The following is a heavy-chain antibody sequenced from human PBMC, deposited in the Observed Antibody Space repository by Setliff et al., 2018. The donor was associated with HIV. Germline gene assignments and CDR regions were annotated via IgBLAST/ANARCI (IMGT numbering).Heavy chain of an antibody. V-gene: IGHV4-39*07. CDR2: IYYSGST. J-gene: IGHJ4*02. Sequence: KPSETLSLTCTVSGGSISSSSYYWGWIRQPPGKGLEWIGSIYYSGSTYYNPSLKSRVTISVDTSKNQFSLKLSSVTAADTAVYYCARGRQRYYGSGSYYHDYWGQGTLVTVSS. CDR3: ARGRQRYYGSGSYYHDY. CDR1: GGSISSSSYY. D-gene: IGHD3-10*01.